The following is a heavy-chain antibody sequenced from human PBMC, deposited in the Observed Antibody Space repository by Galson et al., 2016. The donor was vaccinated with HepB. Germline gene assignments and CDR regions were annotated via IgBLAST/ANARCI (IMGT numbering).Heavy chain of an antibody. J-gene: IGHJ5*02. D-gene: IGHD2-8*01. CDR2: IWYDGSNT. CDR1: GFMFNSYG. CDR3: ARDQGFCSNGYCPLDL. V-gene: IGHV3-33*01. Sequence: SLRLSCAGSGFMFNSYGMHWVRQAPGKGLEWVAFIWYDGSNTYHADSLRGRFTISRDNSKNTLYLQLNSLRADDTALYYCARDQGFCSNGYCPLDLWGQGTLVTVSS.